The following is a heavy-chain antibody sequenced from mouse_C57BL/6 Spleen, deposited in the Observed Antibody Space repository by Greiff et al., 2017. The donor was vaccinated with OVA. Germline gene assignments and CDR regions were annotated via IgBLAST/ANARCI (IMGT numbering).Heavy chain of an antibody. CDR2: IYPGDGDT. Sequence: VQLQQSGPELVKPGASVKISCKASGYAFSSSWMNWVKQRPGKGLEWIGRIYPGDGDTNYNGEFKGKATLTADKSSSTAYMSLSSLTSEDSAVYFCARRGFITTVTYAMDYWGQGTSVTVSS. J-gene: IGHJ4*01. V-gene: IGHV1-82*01. CDR3: ARRGFITTVTYAMDY. D-gene: IGHD1-1*01. CDR1: GYAFSSSW.